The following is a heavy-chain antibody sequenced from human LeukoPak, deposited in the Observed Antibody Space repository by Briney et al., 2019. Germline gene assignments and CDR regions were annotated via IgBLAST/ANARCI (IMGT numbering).Heavy chain of an antibody. Sequence: GGSLRLSCTASGFTFGDYAMSWFRQAPGEGLEWVGFIGSKAHGGTTEYAASVKGRFTISRDDSKSIAYLQMDSLKTEDTAVYYCTRAGRYCSGGSCYSFYWGQGTLVTVSS. CDR1: GFTFGDYA. CDR2: IGSKAHGGTT. J-gene: IGHJ4*02. CDR3: TRAGRYCSGGSCYSFY. V-gene: IGHV3-49*03. D-gene: IGHD2-15*01.